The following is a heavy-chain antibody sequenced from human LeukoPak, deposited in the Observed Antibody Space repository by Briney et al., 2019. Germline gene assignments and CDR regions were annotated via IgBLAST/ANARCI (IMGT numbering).Heavy chain of an antibody. D-gene: IGHD3-9*01. CDR1: GYIFTTYS. V-gene: IGHV1-18*01. CDR2: ISAYNGNT. Sequence: GASVKVSCTASGYIFTTYSIICGRQAPGQGLERMGWISAYNGNTNYPQKLQGRVTMTTDTSTSTAYMELRSLGSDDTAIYYCARDFSPGILTGNYPLENRGQGTLVTVSS. CDR3: ARDFSPGILTGNYPLEN. J-gene: IGHJ4*01.